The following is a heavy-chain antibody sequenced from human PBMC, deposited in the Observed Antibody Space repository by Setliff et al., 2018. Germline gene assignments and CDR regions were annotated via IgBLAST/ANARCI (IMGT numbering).Heavy chain of an antibody. V-gene: IGHV3-20*04. Sequence: AGGSLRLSCAASGFNLDDYGMSWVRQAPGKGLEWVSGITWNGGRTGYADSVKGRLTISRDSAKSSLYLQMNSLRAEDTALYYCARANFLASGWSHGMDVWGQGTAVTVSS. CDR2: ITWNGGRT. CDR3: ARANFLASGWSHGMDV. CDR1: GFNLDDYG. J-gene: IGHJ6*02. D-gene: IGHD6-19*01.